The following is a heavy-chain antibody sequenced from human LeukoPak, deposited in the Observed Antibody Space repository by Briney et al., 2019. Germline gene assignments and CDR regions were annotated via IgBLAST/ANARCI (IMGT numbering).Heavy chain of an antibody. CDR3: AKDQQYHSYGVAYYFDC. CDR2: ISSDGSNK. Sequence: GGSLRLSCAASGFTFSSYGMHWVRQAPGKGLEWVTVISSDGSNKYYADSVKGRFTISRDNSKNTLYLQMKSLRAEDTAVYYCAKDQQYHSYGVAYYFDCWGQGTLVTVSS. J-gene: IGHJ4*02. D-gene: IGHD5-18*01. CDR1: GFTFSSYG. V-gene: IGHV3-30*18.